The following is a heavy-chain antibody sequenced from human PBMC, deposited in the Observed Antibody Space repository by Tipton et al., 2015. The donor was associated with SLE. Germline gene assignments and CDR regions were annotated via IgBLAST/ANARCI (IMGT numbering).Heavy chain of an antibody. D-gene: IGHD6-25*01. CDR3: ARFSGGRIDY. Sequence: SLRLSCSASGFTFSSHGMHWVRQAPGKGLEWVAYMRYDETNKYYADSVKGRFTISRDNSENTLYLQMNSLRVEDTAVYYCARFSGGRIDYWGQGTLVTVSS. J-gene: IGHJ4*02. CDR2: MRYDETNK. V-gene: IGHV3-30*02. CDR1: GFTFSSHG.